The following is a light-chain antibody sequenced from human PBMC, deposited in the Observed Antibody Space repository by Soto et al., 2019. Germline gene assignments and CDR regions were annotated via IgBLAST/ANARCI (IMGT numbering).Light chain of an antibody. V-gene: IGKV3-20*01. CDR2: GAS. Sequence: EIVLAQSPGTLSLSPGERATLSCRASQSVHSNFLAWYQHKPGQAPRLLIYGASSRATGIPDRFSGSVSGRDFTLTISRLEPEDFVVYYCHQYGASPLTFGGGTKVDIK. J-gene: IGKJ4*01. CDR1: QSVHSNF. CDR3: HQYGASPLT.